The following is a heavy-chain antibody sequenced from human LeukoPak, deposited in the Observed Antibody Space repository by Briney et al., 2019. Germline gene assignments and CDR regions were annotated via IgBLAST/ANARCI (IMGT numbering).Heavy chain of an antibody. D-gene: IGHD5-24*01. CDR1: GFTFSSYS. CDR2: ISSSSSYI. J-gene: IGHJ4*02. V-gene: IGHV3-21*01. Sequence: PGGSLRLSSAASGFTFSSYSLNWVRQAPGKGLEWVSSISSSSSYIYYADSVKGRFTISRDNAKNSLYLQMNSLRAEDTAVYYCAREWGGYNAFDGGGQGTLVTVSS. CDR3: AREWGGYNAFDG.